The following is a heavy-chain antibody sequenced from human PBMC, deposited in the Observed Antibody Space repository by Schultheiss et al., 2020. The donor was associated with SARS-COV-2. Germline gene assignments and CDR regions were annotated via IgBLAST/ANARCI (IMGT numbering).Heavy chain of an antibody. D-gene: IGHD3-3*01. CDR1: GFTFSNYG. Sequence: GESLKISCAASGFTFSNYGMHWVRQAPGKGLEWVSAITDSGDATFDADSVKGRFTISRDNSKNTLFLYMNSLRAEDTAVYYCARASYYYDFWSGYYPSHPFDYWGQGTLVTVSS. J-gene: IGHJ4*02. CDR2: ITDSGDAT. V-gene: IGHV3-23*01. CDR3: ARASYYYDFWSGYYPSHPFDY.